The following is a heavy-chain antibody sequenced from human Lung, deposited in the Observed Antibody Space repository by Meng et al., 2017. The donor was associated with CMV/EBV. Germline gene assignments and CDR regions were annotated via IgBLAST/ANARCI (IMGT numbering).Heavy chain of an antibody. V-gene: IGHV3-21*01. Sequence: SCAASGFTFSSYSMNWVRQAPGKGLEWVSSISSSSSYIYYADSVKGRFTISRDNAKNSLYLQMNSLRAEDTAVYYCARVLFMGSYYFDYWGQGTXVTVDS. CDR2: ISSSSSYI. CDR3: ARVLFMGSYYFDY. D-gene: IGHD3-10*01. J-gene: IGHJ4*02. CDR1: GFTFSSYS.